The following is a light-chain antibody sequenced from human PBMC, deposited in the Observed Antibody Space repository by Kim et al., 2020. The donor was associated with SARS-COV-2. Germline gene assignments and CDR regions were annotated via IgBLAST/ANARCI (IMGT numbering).Light chain of an antibody. V-gene: IGLV2-8*01. CDR3: SSYAGINNFHHVV. Sequence: TISFTGTSSDVGAYSSVSWYQQHPGKAPKLMIYEVSKRPSGVPDRFSGSKSGNTASLTVSGLQTEDEADYYCSSYAGINNFHHVVFGGGTQLTVL. J-gene: IGLJ2*01. CDR1: SSDVGAYSS. CDR2: EVS.